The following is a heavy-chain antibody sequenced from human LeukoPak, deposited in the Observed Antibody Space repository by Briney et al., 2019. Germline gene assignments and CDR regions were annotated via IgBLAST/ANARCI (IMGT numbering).Heavy chain of an antibody. CDR1: GFTFSSYA. V-gene: IGHV4-34*01. Sequence: GSLRLSCAASGFTFSSYAMSWVRQPPGKGLEWIGEINHSGSTNYNPSLKSRVTISVDTSKNQFSLKLSSVTAADTAVYYCAREGLGDYFEDYFDYWGQGTLVTVSS. J-gene: IGHJ4*02. D-gene: IGHD4-17*01. CDR2: INHSGST. CDR3: AREGLGDYFEDYFDY.